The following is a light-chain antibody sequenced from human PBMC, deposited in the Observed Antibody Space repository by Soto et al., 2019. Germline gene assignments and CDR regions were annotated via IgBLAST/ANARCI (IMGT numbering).Light chain of an antibody. Sequence: QAVVTQEPSVTVSPGGTVTLTCGSSTGAVTSGHFPYWFQQKPGQAPRTLIYEASNKYSWTPARFSGSLLGGKAALTLSGAQPEEEADYYCLLSYNDDRVFGGGTKLTGL. CDR2: EAS. J-gene: IGLJ2*01. CDR1: TGAVTSGHF. CDR3: LLSYNDDRV. V-gene: IGLV7-46*01.